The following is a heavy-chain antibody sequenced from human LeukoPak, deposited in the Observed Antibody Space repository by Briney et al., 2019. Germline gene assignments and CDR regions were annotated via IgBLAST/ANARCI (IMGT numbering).Heavy chain of an antibody. Sequence: ASVKVSCKASGYTFTRYYMHWVRQAPGQGLEWMGWINPNSGGTNYAQKFQGRVTMTRDTSISTAYMELSRLRSDDTAVYYCARGGHYYDSSGYYTYFDYWGQGTLVTVSS. V-gene: IGHV1-2*02. CDR2: INPNSGGT. CDR1: GYTFTRYY. J-gene: IGHJ4*02. D-gene: IGHD3-22*01. CDR3: ARGGHYYDSSGYYTYFDY.